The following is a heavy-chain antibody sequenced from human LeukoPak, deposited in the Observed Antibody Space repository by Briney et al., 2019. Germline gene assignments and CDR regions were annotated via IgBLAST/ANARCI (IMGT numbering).Heavy chain of an antibody. Sequence: GGSLRLSCAASGFTFSNDRMHWVRQAPGKGLVWVSRINTDGSTTTYADSVKGRFTISRDNAKNTQYLQMNSLRVEDTAVYYCARGRGGSYHYWGQGTLVTVSS. CDR3: ARGRGGSYHY. CDR1: GFTFSNDR. V-gene: IGHV3-74*01. CDR2: INTDGSTT. J-gene: IGHJ4*02. D-gene: IGHD1-26*01.